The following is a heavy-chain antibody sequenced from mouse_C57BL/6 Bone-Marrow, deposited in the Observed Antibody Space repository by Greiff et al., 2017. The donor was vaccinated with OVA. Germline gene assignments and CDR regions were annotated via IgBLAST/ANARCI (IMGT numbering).Heavy chain of an antibody. CDR1: GFSLTSYG. Sequence: QVQLKESGPGLVQPSQSLSITCTVSGFSLTSYGVHWVRQSPGKGLEWLGVIWSGGSTDYNAAFISRLSISKDNSKSQVFFKMNSLQADDTAIYYCARKGDYSNSPLAYWGQGTLVTVSA. D-gene: IGHD2-5*01. CDR2: IWSGGST. CDR3: ARKGDYSNSPLAY. J-gene: IGHJ3*01. V-gene: IGHV2-2*01.